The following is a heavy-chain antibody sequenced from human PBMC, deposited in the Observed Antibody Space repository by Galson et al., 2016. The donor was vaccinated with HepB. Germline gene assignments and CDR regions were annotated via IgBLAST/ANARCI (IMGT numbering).Heavy chain of an antibody. D-gene: IGHD1-26*01. CDR1: GFNFNDYA. J-gene: IGHJ2*01. V-gene: IGHV3-23*01. CDR2: LRGSATST. CDR3: ARASGSYFHWYFDL. Sequence: SLRLSCAASGFNFNDYAMSWVRQAPGKGQVSVSFLRGSATSTYFPASVKGSFSTSRDEYKNTLFLQMNRLRAEDTAVYYCARASGSYFHWYFDLWGRGTLVTVSS.